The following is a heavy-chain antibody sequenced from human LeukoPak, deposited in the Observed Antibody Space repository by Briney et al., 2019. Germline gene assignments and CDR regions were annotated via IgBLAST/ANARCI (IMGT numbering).Heavy chain of an antibody. CDR3: VRDCASDCSIKGHYYFDL. CDR1: GYTFTKYG. D-gene: IGHD2-21*02. Sequence: ASVKVSCKPSGYTFTKYGLTWVRQAPGQGLEGVGWISTAKADTYYAQNYQGRVTMTIDTSTSTAYMELRSLRSDDTAGYYCVRDCASDCSIKGHYYFDLWGRGTLVTVSS. J-gene: IGHJ2*01. V-gene: IGHV1-18*01. CDR2: ISTAKADT.